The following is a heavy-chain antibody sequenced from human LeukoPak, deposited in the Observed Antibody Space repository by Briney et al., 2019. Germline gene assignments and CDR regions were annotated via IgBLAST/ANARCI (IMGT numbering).Heavy chain of an antibody. D-gene: IGHD6-19*01. Sequence: GASVKVSCKASGYTFTSYYMRWVRQAPGQGLEWMGIINPSGGSTSYAQKFQGRVTMTRDTSTSTVYMELSSLRSEDTAVYYCARIPKQWLVTPGYFDYWGQGTLVTVSS. CDR2: INPSGGST. V-gene: IGHV1-46*01. J-gene: IGHJ4*02. CDR3: ARIPKQWLVTPGYFDY. CDR1: GYTFTSYY.